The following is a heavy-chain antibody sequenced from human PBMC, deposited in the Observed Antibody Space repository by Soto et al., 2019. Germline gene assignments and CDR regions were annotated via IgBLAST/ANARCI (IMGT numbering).Heavy chain of an antibody. CDR2: INAGNGNT. CDR3: ARDLSIAARPYSYYSGMDV. J-gene: IGHJ6*02. D-gene: IGHD6-6*01. V-gene: IGHV1-3*01. CDR1: GYTFTSYA. Sequence: QVQLVQAGAEVKKPGASVKVSCKASGYTFTSYAMHWVRQAPGQRREWMGWINAGNGNTKYSQKFQGRVTSTRDTSASTAYMELSSLRSEDTAVYYCARDLSIAARPYSYYSGMDVWGQGPTVTVSS.